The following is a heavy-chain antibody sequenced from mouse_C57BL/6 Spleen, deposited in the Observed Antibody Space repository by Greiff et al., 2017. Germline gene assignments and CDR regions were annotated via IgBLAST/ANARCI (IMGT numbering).Heavy chain of an antibody. J-gene: IGHJ1*03. CDR2: SYPRDGST. CDR3: ARNYDYDCYWYFDV. D-gene: IGHD2-4*01. CDR1: GYTFTSYD. Sequence: VQLQQSGPELVKPGASVKLSCKASGYTFTSYDINWVKQRPGQGLEWIGWSYPRDGSTKNNEKFKGKATLTVDTSSSTAYMELHSLTSEDAAFYFCARNYDYDCYWYFDVWGTGTTVTVSS. V-gene: IGHV1-85*01.